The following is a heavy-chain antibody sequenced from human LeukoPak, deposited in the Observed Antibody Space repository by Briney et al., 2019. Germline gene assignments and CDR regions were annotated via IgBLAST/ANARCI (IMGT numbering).Heavy chain of an antibody. D-gene: IGHD4-17*01. V-gene: IGHV3-30-3*01. Sequence: PGGSLRLSCAASGFTFSSYAMHWVRQAPGKGLEWVAVISYDGSNKYYADSVKGRFTISRDNSKNTLYLQMNSLRAEDTAVYYCARDNNGDFYYFDYWGQGTLVTVSS. CDR2: ISYDGSNK. J-gene: IGHJ4*02. CDR3: ARDNNGDFYYFDY. CDR1: GFTFSSYA.